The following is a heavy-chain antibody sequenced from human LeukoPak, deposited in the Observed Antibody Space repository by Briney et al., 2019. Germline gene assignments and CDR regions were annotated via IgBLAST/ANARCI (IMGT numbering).Heavy chain of an antibody. CDR3: ATGHGSDAFDI. CDR1: GYTLTELS. D-gene: IGHD1-26*01. Sequence: GAPVKVSCKVSGYTLTELSMHWVRQAPGKGLEWMGGFDPEDGETIYAQKFQGRVTMTEDTSTDTAYMELSSLRSEDMAVYYCATGHGSDAFDIWGQGTMVTVSS. J-gene: IGHJ3*02. CDR2: FDPEDGET. V-gene: IGHV1-24*01.